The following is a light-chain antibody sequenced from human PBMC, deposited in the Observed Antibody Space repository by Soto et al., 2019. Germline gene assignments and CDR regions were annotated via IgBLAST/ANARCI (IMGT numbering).Light chain of an antibody. CDR1: QSLGSY. V-gene: IGKV3-11*01. J-gene: IGKJ2*01. CDR3: QQRNDWPRT. CDR2: DTS. Sequence: EIVLTQSPATLSLSPGERATLSCRASQSLGSYLAWYQQKPGQAPRLLIYDTSNRAPGIPARFSGIGSGTVFTLTIIGLEPAEFGVYYCQQRNDWPRTFVQGTKLEIK.